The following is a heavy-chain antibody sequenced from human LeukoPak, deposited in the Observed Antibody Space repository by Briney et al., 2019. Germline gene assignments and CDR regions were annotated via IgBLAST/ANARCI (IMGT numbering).Heavy chain of an antibody. CDR2: INHSGST. Sequence: SETLSLTCAVYGGSFSGYYWSWIRQPPGKGLEWIGEINHSGSTNYNPSLKSRVTISVDTSKSQFSLKLSSVTAADTAVYYCARGGYYYGSGSYFPSWFDPWGQGTLVTVSS. CDR3: ARGGYYYGSGSYFPSWFDP. V-gene: IGHV4-34*01. CDR1: GGSFSGYY. J-gene: IGHJ5*02. D-gene: IGHD3-10*01.